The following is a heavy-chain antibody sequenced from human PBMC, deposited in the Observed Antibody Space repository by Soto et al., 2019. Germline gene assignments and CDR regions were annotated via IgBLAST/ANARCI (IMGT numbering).Heavy chain of an antibody. CDR3: ARLSGDHSAFFSYGMDA. V-gene: IGHV3-23*01. CDR2: ISDTGTDT. CDR1: GFSLTSYH. Sequence: GSLRLSCAASGFSLTSYHMTWVRQAPGKGLEWVSTISDTGTDTYYADSVKGRFSISRDIADNTLFLQMNSLRAEDTAVYYCARLSGDHSAFFSYGMDAWGQGTTVTVSS. D-gene: IGHD2-21*01. J-gene: IGHJ6*02.